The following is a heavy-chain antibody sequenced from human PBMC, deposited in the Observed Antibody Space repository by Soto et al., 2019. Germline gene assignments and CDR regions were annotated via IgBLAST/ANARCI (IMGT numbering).Heavy chain of an antibody. V-gene: IGHV1-24*01. J-gene: IGHJ4*02. D-gene: IGHD3-22*01. Sequence: ASVKVSCKVSGYTLTELSMHWVRQAPGKGLEWMGGFDPEDGETIYAQKFQGRVTMTEDTSTDTAYMELSSLRSEDTAVYYCATQQDSRYYYDSSGYYPFDYWGQGTLVTASS. CDR3: ATQQDSRYYYDSSGYYPFDY. CDR1: GYTLTELS. CDR2: FDPEDGET.